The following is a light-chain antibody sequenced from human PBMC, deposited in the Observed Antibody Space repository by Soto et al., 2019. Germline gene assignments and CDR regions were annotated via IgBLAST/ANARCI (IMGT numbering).Light chain of an antibody. CDR2: DVT. CDR1: SSDVGGYDY. CDR3: ISYASINTYV. Sequence: QSALTQPASVSGSPGQSITISCTGTSSDVGGYDYVSWYQQHPGKAPKLMIYDVTNRPSGVSNRFSGSKSGNTASLTISGLLADDEADYFCISYASINTYVFGTGTKLTVL. J-gene: IGLJ1*01. V-gene: IGLV2-14*01.